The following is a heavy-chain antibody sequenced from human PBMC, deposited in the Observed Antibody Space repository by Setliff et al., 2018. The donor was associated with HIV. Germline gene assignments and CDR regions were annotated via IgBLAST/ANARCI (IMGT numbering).Heavy chain of an antibody. Sequence: GESLKISCKGSGYSFTNYWIGWVRQMPGKGLEWMGIIDPGDSDTRYSPSFQGQVTISADKSISTAYLQWSSLKASDTAMYYCVKDVVKFWSGSGALDFWGPGTLVTVSS. CDR2: IDPGDSDT. CDR3: VKDVVKFWSGSGALDF. J-gene: IGHJ4*02. V-gene: IGHV5-51*01. D-gene: IGHD3-3*01. CDR1: GYSFTNYW.